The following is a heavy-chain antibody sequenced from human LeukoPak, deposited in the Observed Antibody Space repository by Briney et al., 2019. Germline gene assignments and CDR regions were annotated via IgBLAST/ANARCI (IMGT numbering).Heavy chain of an antibody. CDR2: TSSYNGNT. CDR1: GYIFASYG. V-gene: IGHV1-18*01. J-gene: IGHJ4*02. D-gene: IGHD6-19*01. Sequence: ASVKVSCKASGYIFASYGISWVRQAPGQGLEWMGWTSSYNGNTNYAQKLQGRVTMTTDTSTSTAYMELRSLRSDDTAVYYCARSPAVAATRVDYWGQGTLVTVSS. CDR3: ARSPAVAATRVDY.